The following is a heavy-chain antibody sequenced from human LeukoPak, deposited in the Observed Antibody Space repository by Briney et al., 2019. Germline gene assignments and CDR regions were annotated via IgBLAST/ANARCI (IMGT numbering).Heavy chain of an antibody. Sequence: GGSLRLSCAASGFTFSKSWMSWVRQAPGKGLEWVANIKTDGSETRYVDSVKGRFTISRDNVRESLFLQMNSLRTEDTALYYCAKYDGSIRSFEYWGQGALVTVSS. J-gene: IGHJ4*02. CDR2: IKTDGSET. V-gene: IGHV3-7*01. CDR1: GFTFSKSW. CDR3: AKYDGSIRSFEY. D-gene: IGHD6-13*01.